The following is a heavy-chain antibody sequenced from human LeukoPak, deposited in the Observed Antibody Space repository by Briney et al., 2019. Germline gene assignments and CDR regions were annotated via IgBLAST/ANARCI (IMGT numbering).Heavy chain of an antibody. CDR1: GFTFSDYT. Sequence: GGCLRLSCAASGFTFSDYTMNWVRQAPGKGLEWVSSISSSSSYIYFANSVRGRFTIYRDNAKNSLYLQMNSLRAEDTAVYYCAKDSPSRTATTEVPVDYWGQGTLVTVSS. D-gene: IGHD5-24*01. CDR2: ISSSSSYI. J-gene: IGHJ4*02. CDR3: AKDSPSRTATTEVPVDY. V-gene: IGHV3-21*01.